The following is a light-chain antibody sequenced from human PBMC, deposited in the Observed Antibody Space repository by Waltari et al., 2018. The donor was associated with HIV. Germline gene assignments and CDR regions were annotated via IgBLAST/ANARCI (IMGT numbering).Light chain of an antibody. CDR2: DAS. J-gene: IGKJ4*01. Sequence: EVVLTQSPATLSLSPGERVTLSCRASESVSSYLAWYQQKPGQAPRLLIYDASNRATGIPARFSGSGSGKDFTLTISSLEPEDFAVYYCHHRSNWPLTFGGGTKVEI. CDR3: HHRSNWPLT. V-gene: IGKV3-11*01. CDR1: ESVSSY.